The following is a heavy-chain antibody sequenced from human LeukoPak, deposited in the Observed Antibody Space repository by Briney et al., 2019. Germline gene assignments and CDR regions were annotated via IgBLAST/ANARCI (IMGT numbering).Heavy chain of an antibody. D-gene: IGHD6-25*01. V-gene: IGHV3-7*01. J-gene: IGHJ4*02. Sequence: GGSLRLSCAVSGFTFANYYMSWVRQAPGKGLEWVANIKQDGSETFSVDSMKGRFTISRDNAKNSLYLQMNSLRTEDTAVYYCAKDLGIAAGEDWGQGTLVTVSS. CDR1: GFTFANYY. CDR3: AKDLGIAAGED. CDR2: IKQDGSET.